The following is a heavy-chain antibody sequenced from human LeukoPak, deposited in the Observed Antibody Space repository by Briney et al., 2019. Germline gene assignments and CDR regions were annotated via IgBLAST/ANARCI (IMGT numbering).Heavy chain of an antibody. CDR2: INPSGGST. Sequence: ASVKVSCKASGYTFTSYYMHWVRQAPGQGLEWMGVINPSGGSTSYAQKFQGRVTMTRDTSTSTVYMELSSLRSEDTAVYYCARDFHYYGSGSHPAYWGQGTLVTVSS. D-gene: IGHD3-10*01. CDR1: GYTFTSYY. V-gene: IGHV1-46*01. CDR3: ARDFHYYGSGSHPAY. J-gene: IGHJ4*02.